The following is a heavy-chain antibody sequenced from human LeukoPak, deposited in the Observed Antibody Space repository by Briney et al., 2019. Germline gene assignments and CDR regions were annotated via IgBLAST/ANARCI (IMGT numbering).Heavy chain of an antibody. Sequence: KSSETLSLTCTVSGGSISSYYWSWIRQPPGKGLEWIGYIYYSGSTNYNPSLKSRVTISVDTSKNQFSLKLSSVTAADTAVYYCGRDRGYYGSGSYYQFDYWGQGTLVTVSS. CDR3: GRDRGYYGSGSYYQFDY. CDR2: IYYSGST. V-gene: IGHV4-59*01. D-gene: IGHD3-10*01. J-gene: IGHJ4*02. CDR1: GGSISSYY.